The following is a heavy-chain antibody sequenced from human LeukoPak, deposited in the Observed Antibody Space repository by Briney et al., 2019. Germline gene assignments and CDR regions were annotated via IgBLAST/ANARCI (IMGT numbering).Heavy chain of an antibody. J-gene: IGHJ4*02. CDR3: AKATGTLGN. Sequence: GRSLRLSCAASGFTVSSYAMHWVRQAPGKGLEWVAVISYDGSNKYYADSVKGRFTISRDNSKNTLYLQMNSLTAEDTAIYYCAKATGTLGNWGQGTLVTVSS. D-gene: IGHD1-1*01. CDR2: ISYDGSNK. CDR1: GFTVSSYA. V-gene: IGHV3-30*04.